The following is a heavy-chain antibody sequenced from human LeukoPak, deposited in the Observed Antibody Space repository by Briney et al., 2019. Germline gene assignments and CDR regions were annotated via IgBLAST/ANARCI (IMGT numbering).Heavy chain of an antibody. CDR3: ARYDVDIVARKAFDI. Sequence: PSETLSLTCTVSGGSMSTDSFYWGWIRQPPGRGLEWIGTVYHTGSTYFNPALKSRLTLSVGTSKSQFSLNLSSVTAADTAVYYCARYDVDIVARKAFDIWGQGTMVTVSS. D-gene: IGHD5-12*01. J-gene: IGHJ3*02. CDR1: GGSMSTDSFY. V-gene: IGHV4-39*01. CDR2: VYHTGST.